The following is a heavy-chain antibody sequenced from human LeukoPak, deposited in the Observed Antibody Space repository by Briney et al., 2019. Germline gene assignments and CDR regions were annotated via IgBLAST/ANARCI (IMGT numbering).Heavy chain of an antibody. D-gene: IGHD2-2*01. CDR1: GYSFISYW. Sequence: GESLKISCKGSGYSFISYWIGWVRQMPGKGLEWMEIIYPGDSDTRYSPSFQGQVTISADKSISTAYLQWSSLRASDTAMYYCARGYCSSTSCFTKGSVQGHGMDVWGQGTTVTVSS. J-gene: IGHJ6*02. CDR2: IYPGDSDT. V-gene: IGHV5-51*01. CDR3: ARGYCSSTSCFTKGSVQGHGMDV.